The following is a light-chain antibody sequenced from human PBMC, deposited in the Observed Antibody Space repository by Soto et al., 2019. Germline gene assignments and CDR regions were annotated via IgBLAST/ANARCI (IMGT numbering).Light chain of an antibody. CDR3: QQYTNWPPFT. CDR2: GAS. Sequence: EIVMTQSPATLSVSPGERATLSYRASQSVSSNLAWYQQKPGQAPRLLIYGASTRATGIPARFSGSGSGTEFTLTISSLQSEDFAVYYCQQYTNWPPFTFGPGTKVHFK. V-gene: IGKV3-15*01. J-gene: IGKJ3*01. CDR1: QSVSSN.